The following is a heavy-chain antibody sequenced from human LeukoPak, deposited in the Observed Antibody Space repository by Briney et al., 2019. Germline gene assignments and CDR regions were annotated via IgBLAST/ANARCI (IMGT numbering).Heavy chain of an antibody. V-gene: IGHV1-46*01. Sequence: ASVKVSCKASGYTFSGFYVHWVRQAPGQGLEWMGIIKVSGGRTEYAQKFQGRVTVTRDMSTSTVYMELNNLRSEDTAVYYCAREPPESYYFDNWGQGTLDTVSS. CDR2: IKVSGGRT. CDR3: AREPPESYYFDN. CDR1: GYTFSGFY. J-gene: IGHJ4*02.